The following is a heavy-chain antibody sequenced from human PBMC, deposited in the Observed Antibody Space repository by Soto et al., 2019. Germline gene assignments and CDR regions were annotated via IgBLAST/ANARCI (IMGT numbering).Heavy chain of an antibody. J-gene: IGHJ4*02. CDR2: IWYDGSNK. D-gene: IGHD3-22*01. V-gene: IGHV3-30*19. CDR3: ARAAFDYDSSGYPTFDY. Sequence: QVQLVESGGGVVQPGRSLRLSCAASGFTFSSYGMHWVRQAPGKGLEWVAVIWYDGSNKYYADSVKGRFTISRDNSKNTLYLQMNSLRAEDTAVYYCARAAFDYDSSGYPTFDYWGQGTLVTVSS. CDR1: GFTFSSYG.